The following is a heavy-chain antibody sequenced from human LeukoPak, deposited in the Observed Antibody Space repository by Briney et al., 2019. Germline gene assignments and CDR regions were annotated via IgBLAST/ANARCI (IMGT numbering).Heavy chain of an antibody. CDR1: GYTFTSYG. CDR3: ARGPGGVVVAATYQNY. D-gene: IGHD2-15*01. CDR2: INAYNGNT. J-gene: IGHJ4*02. V-gene: IGHV1-18*01. Sequence: ASVKVACKASGYTFTSYGISWVRQAPGQGLEWMGWINAYNGNTNYAQKLQGRVTMTTDTSTSTAYMELRSLRSDDTTVYYCARGPGGVVVAATYQNYWGQGTLVTVSS.